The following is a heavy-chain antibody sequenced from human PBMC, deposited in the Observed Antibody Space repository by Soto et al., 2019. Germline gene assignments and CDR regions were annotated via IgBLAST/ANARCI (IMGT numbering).Heavy chain of an antibody. D-gene: IGHD3-10*01. CDR1: GFTFSSYG. Sequence: QVRLVESGGGVVQPGRSLRLSCAASGFTFSSYGMHWVRQAPGKGLEWVAVISYDGSNKYYADSVKGRFTISRDNSKNTLYLQMNSLRAEDTAVYYCAKDHRYGSGSYIDYWGQGTLVTVSS. V-gene: IGHV3-30*18. CDR3: AKDHRYGSGSYIDY. J-gene: IGHJ4*02. CDR2: ISYDGSNK.